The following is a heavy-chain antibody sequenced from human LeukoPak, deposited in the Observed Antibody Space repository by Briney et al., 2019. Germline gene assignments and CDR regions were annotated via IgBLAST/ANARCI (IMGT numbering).Heavy chain of an antibody. J-gene: IGHJ4*02. D-gene: IGHD3-3*01. CDR1: GGTFSSYA. CDR2: IIPIFGTA. V-gene: IGHV1-69*13. CDR3: ARGMIDFWSGSLDY. Sequence: SVKVSCKASGGTFSSYAISWVRQAPGQGLEWMGGIIPIFGTANYAQKSQGRVTITADESTSTAYMELSSLRSEDTAVYYCARGMIDFWSGSLDYWGQGTLVTVSS.